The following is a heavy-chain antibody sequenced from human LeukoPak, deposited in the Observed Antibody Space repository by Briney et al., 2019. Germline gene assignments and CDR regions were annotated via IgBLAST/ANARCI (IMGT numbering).Heavy chain of an antibody. CDR2: ISSSGSTI. CDR3: ASWHYYDSSGYIDY. D-gene: IGHD3-22*01. V-gene: IGHV3-11*04. CDR1: GFTFGLTFSNYV. Sequence: GGSLRLSCAASGFTFGLTFSNYVMSWVRQAPGKGLEWVSYISSSGSTIYYADSVKGRFTISRDNAKNSLYLQMNSLRAEDTAVYYCASWHYYDSSGYIDYWGQGTLVTVSS. J-gene: IGHJ4*02.